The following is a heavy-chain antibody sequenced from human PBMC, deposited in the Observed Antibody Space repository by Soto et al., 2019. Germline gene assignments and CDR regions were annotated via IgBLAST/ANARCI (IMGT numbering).Heavy chain of an antibody. V-gene: IGHV4-34*01. CDR3: AIGRVGATNWNWFDP. CDR2: INHSGST. CDR1: GGSFSDYY. J-gene: IGHJ5*02. D-gene: IGHD1-26*01. Sequence: SETLSLTCAVYGGSFSDYYWSWIRQPPGKGLEWIGEINHSGSTNYSPSLKSRVTMSVDTSKNQFSLKLSSVTSAYTAVYYCAIGRVGATNWNWFDPWGQGTLVTVSS.